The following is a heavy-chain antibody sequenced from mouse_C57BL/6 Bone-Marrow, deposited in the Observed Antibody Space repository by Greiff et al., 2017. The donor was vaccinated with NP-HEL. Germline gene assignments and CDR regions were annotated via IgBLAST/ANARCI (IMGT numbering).Heavy chain of an antibody. D-gene: IGHD4-1*01. CDR1: GFTFTDYY. CDR3: ARSSTGTDY. CDR2: IRNKANGYTT. Sequence: EVKVVESGGGLVQPGGSLSLSCAASGFTFTDYYMSWVRQPPGKALEWLGFIRNKANGYTTEYSASVKGRFTISRDNSQSILYLQMNALRAEDSATYYCARSSTGTDYWGQGTTLTVSS. J-gene: IGHJ2*01. V-gene: IGHV7-3*01.